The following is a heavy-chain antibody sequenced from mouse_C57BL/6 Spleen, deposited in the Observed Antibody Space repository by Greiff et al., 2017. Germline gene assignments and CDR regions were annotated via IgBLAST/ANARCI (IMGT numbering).Heavy chain of an antibody. CDR3: ARSPYDAPLRYYFDY. D-gene: IGHD1-1*01. J-gene: IGHJ2*01. Sequence: QVQLQQPGAELVRPGSSVKLSCKASGYTFTSYWMHWVKQRPIQGLEWIGNIDPSDSETHYNQKFKDKATLTVDKSSRTAYMQLSSLTSEDSAVYYCARSPYDAPLRYYFDYWGQGTTLTVSS. CDR2: IDPSDSET. V-gene: IGHV1-52*01. CDR1: GYTFTSYW.